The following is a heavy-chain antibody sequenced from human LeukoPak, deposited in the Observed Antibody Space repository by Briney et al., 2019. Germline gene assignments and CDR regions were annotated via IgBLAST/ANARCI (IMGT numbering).Heavy chain of an antibody. V-gene: IGHV1-2*02. CDR3: ARGPARYSYGLGIDY. CDR2: INPNSGGT. J-gene: IGHJ4*02. CDR1: GYNFTGYY. Sequence: ASVKVSCKASGYNFTGYYMHWVRQAPGQGLEWMGWINPNSGGTNYAQKFQGRVTMTRDTSISTAYMELSRLRSDDTAVYYCARGPARYSYGLGIDYWGQGTLVTVSS. D-gene: IGHD5-18*01.